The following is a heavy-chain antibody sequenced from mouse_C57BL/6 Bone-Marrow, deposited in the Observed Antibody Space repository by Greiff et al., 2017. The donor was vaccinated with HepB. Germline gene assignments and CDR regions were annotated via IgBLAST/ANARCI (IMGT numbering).Heavy chain of an antibody. CDR2: IDTENGDT. Sequence: EVQGVESGAELVRPGASVKLSCTASGFNFKDDYMHWVKQRPEQGLEWIGWIDTENGDTEYASKFQGEATITTDTSSNTAYLQLSSLTSGDTAVYYCAAPNWAWFAYWGQGTLITVSA. CDR1: GFNFKDDY. J-gene: IGHJ3*01. V-gene: IGHV14-4*01. CDR3: AAPNWAWFAY. D-gene: IGHD4-1*01.